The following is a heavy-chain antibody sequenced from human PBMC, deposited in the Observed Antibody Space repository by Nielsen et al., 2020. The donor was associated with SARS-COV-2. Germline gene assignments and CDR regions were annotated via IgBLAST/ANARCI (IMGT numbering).Heavy chain of an antibody. V-gene: IGHV3-33*06. CDR3: VKWVQLDLGYYYHGMDV. CDR2: IWYDGTNE. D-gene: IGHD6-6*01. Sequence: GESLKIPCVASGFSFNRYAMHWVRQAPGKGLEWVAVIWYDGTNEGYADSVKGRCTISRDNSKNTLYLQMNGLRVEDTAVYYCVKWVQLDLGYYYHGMDVWGQGTTVTVSS. CDR1: GFSFNRYA. J-gene: IGHJ6*02.